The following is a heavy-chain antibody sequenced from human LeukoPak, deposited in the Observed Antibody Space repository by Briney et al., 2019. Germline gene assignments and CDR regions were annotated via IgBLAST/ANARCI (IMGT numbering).Heavy chain of an antibody. Sequence: SETLSLTCTVSGGSISSYYWSWIWRPPGKGLEWIGYIYYSGSTNYNPSLKSRVTISVDTSKNQFSLKLSSVTAADTAVYYCARDYGDYGMDYWGQGTLVTVSS. CDR1: GGSISSYY. V-gene: IGHV4-59*01. J-gene: IGHJ4*02. D-gene: IGHD4-17*01. CDR2: IYYSGST. CDR3: ARDYGDYGMDY.